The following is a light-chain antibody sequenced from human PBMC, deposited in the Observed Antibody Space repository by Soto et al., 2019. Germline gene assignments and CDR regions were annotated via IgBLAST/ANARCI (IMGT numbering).Light chain of an antibody. CDR3: ATWDDSLAGGV. CDR2: SNN. V-gene: IGLV1-47*02. J-gene: IGLJ3*02. CDR1: SSNIGNNY. Sequence: QSVLTQPPSLSATPGQRVTISCSGSSSNIGNNYVCWYKQVPVTAPKVIMFSNNQRPSGVPDRFSGAKTGTSASLAINGLQSEDEADYYCATWDDSLAGGVFGGGTKLTVL.